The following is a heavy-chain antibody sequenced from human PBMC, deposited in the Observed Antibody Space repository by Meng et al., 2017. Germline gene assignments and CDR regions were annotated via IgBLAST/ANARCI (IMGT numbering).Heavy chain of an antibody. CDR3: ARDLGTVTTSDAFDI. J-gene: IGHJ3*02. CDR1: GYSFRSYG. D-gene: IGHD4-17*01. Sequence: ASVKVSCKTSGYSFRSYGISWVRQAPGQGLEWVGWISGHSGDTDYAQKFQGRVTMTTDTSTTTAYMELRSLRPDDTAVYYCARDLGTVTTSDAFDIWGQGTMVTVSS. V-gene: IGHV1-18*01. CDR2: ISGHSGDT.